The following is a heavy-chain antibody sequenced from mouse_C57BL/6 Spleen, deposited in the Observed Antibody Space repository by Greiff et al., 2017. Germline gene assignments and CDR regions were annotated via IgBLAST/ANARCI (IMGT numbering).Heavy chain of an antibody. CDR2: LWSGGST. V-gene: IGHV2-4*01. J-gene: IGHJ3*01. Sequence: VQLVESGPGLVQPSQSLSITCTVSGFSLTSYGVHWVRQPPGKGLEWLGVLWSGGSTDYNAALISRLSISKDNSKSQVFFKMNSLQADDTAIYYCASPEAWFADWGQGTLVTVSA. CDR3: ASPEAWFAD. CDR1: GFSLTSYG.